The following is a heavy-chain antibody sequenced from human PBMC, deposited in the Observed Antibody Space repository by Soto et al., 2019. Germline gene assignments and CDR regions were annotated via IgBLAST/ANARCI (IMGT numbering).Heavy chain of an antibody. D-gene: IGHD6-6*01. V-gene: IGHV4-31*02. CDR2: IYYSGST. Sequence: SRALNWTVSGGSMSSVGYYWSWIRQHPGKGLEWIGYIYYSGSTYYNPSLKSRVTISVDTSKNRFSLKLSSVTAADMAVYYCARLPDGDYWGQGTLVTVSS. CDR3: ARLPDGDY. J-gene: IGHJ4*02. CDR1: GGSMSSVGYY.